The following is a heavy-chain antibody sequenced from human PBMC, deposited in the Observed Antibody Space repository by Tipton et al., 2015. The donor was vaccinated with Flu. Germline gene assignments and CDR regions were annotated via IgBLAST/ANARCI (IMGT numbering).Heavy chain of an antibody. Sequence: GSLRLSCAASGFTLSNYWMTWVRQAPGKGLEWVANINQDGSQKHYVDSVKGRFTISRDNPVNSMYLQMNSLRADDTAVYYCVRAIYNSDNYSGQGTLVTVSS. V-gene: IGHV3-7*01. J-gene: IGHJ4*02. CDR2: INQDGSQK. CDR1: GFTLSNYW. D-gene: IGHD1-14*01. CDR3: VRAIYNSDNY.